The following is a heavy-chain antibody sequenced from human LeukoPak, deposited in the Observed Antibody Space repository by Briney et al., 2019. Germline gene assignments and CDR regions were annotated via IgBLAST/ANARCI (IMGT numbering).Heavy chain of an antibody. CDR1: GYTFTSYG. D-gene: IGHD6-19*01. CDR3: ARRSAVAGPYYYYGMDV. V-gene: IGHV1-18*01. J-gene: IGHJ6*02. Sequence: ASVEVSCKASGYTFTSYGISWVRQAPGQGLEWMGWISAYNGNTNYAQKLQGRVTMTADTSTSTAYMELRSLRSDDTAVYYCARRSAVAGPYYYYGMDVWGQGTTVTVSS. CDR2: ISAYNGNT.